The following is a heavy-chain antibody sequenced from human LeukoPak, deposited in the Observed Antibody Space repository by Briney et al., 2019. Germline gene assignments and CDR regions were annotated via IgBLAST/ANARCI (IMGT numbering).Heavy chain of an antibody. CDR3: ARLDGYNLLVDY. CDR2: ISVYNGNT. J-gene: IGHJ4*02. V-gene: IGHV1-18*01. Sequence: ASVKVSCKASGYTFTSYGINWVRQAPGQGLEWMGWISVYNGNTNYAQKLQGRVTMTTDTSTNTAYMELRSLRSDDTAVYYCARLDGYNLLVDYWRQGTLVTVSS. CDR1: GYTFTSYG. D-gene: IGHD5-24*01.